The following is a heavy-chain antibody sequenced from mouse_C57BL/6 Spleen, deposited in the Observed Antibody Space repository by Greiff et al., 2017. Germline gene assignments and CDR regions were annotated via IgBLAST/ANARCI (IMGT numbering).Heavy chain of an antibody. Sequence: EVKLVESGGGLVKPGGSLKLSCAASGFTFSSYTMSWVRQTPEKRLEWVATISGGGGNTYYPDSVKGRFTISRDNAKNTLYLQMSSLRSEDTALYYCARHDWDHWYFDVWGTGTTVTVSS. CDR2: ISGGGGNT. V-gene: IGHV5-9*01. D-gene: IGHD4-1*01. CDR3: ARHDWDHWYFDV. J-gene: IGHJ1*03. CDR1: GFTFSSYT.